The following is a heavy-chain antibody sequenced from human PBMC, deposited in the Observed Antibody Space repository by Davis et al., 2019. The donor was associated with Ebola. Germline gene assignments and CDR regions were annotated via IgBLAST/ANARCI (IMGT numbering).Heavy chain of an antibody. CDR3: ARDKRSSWYGGMDV. CDR2: IRSSDTTI. V-gene: IGHV3-11*01. CDR1: GFTLSDYY. Sequence: PGGFLRLSCAASGFTLSDYYMSWIRQAPGKGLEWVSSIRSSDTTIYYSDPVKGRFTVSRDNAKNSLYLQMNSLRAEDTAVYYCARDKRSSWYGGMDVWGQGTTVTVSS. D-gene: IGHD6-19*01. J-gene: IGHJ6*02.